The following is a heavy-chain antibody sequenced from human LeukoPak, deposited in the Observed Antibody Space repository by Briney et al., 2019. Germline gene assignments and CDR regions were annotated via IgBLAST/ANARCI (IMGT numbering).Heavy chain of an antibody. D-gene: IGHD3-22*01. J-gene: IGHJ6*02. CDR1: GYTLTELS. CDR3: ATEPGATMRRYYYYYGMDV. Sequence: ASVTVSCKVSGYTLTELSMHWVRQAPGKGLEWMGGFDPEDGETIYAQKLQGRVTMTEDTSTDTAYMELSRLRSEDTAVSYCATEPGATMRRYYYYYGMDVWGQGTTVTVSS. CDR2: FDPEDGET. V-gene: IGHV1-24*01.